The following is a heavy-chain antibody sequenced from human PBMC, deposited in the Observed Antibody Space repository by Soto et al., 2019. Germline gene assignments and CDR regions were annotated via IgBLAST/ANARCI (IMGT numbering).Heavy chain of an antibody. J-gene: IGHJ4*02. CDR3: ARARRTIAAAGKQKTYYFDY. CDR1: GGSFSGYY. D-gene: IGHD6-13*01. Sequence: SETLSLTCAVYGGSFSGYYWSWIRQPPGKGLEWIGEINHSGSTNYNPSLKSRVTISVDTSKNQFSLKLSSVTAADTAVYYCARARRTIAAAGKQKTYYFDYWGQGTLVTVSS. CDR2: INHSGST. V-gene: IGHV4-34*01.